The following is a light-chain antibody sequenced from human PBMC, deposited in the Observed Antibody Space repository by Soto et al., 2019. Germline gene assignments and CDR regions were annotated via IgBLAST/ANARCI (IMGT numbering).Light chain of an antibody. J-gene: IGKJ4*01. CDR1: QSVSSSY. Sequence: EIVLTQSPGTLSLSPGERATLSCRASQSVSSSYLAWYQQKPGQAPRLLIYGASSRAIGIPDMFSGSGSGTDFTLTISRLEAEDFAVYYCQQYGSTSLTFGGGTKVEIK. CDR2: GAS. V-gene: IGKV3-20*01. CDR3: QQYGSTSLT.